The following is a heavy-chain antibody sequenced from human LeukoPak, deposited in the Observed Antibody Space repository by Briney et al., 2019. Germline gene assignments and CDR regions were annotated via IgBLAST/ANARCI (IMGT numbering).Heavy chain of an antibody. V-gene: IGHV3-33*06. CDR2: IWYDGSKK. J-gene: IGHJ4*02. D-gene: IGHD6-13*01. Sequence: PGGSLRLSCAASGLTFSSHGMHWVRQAPGKGLEWVAVIWYDGSKKYYADSVKGRFTISRDNSKNTLYLQMSSLRAEDAAVYYCAKSGSTSWYLDYWGQGTLVTVSS. CDR1: GLTFSSHG. CDR3: AKSGSTSWYLDY.